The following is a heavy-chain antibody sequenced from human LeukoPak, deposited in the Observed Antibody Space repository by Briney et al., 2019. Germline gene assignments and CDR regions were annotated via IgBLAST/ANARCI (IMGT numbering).Heavy chain of an antibody. J-gene: IGHJ4*02. V-gene: IGHV3-23*01. CDR3: ARDYADYVGYFFFDY. Sequence: GGSPRLSCAASGFTFNNYAMNWVRQAPGKGLEWVSSISGGGETTYYADSAKGRFTISRDNSRNTLYLQMNSLRAEDTAVYYCARDYADYVGYFFFDYWGQGTLVTVSS. CDR1: GFTFNNYA. CDR2: ISGGGETT. D-gene: IGHD4-17*01.